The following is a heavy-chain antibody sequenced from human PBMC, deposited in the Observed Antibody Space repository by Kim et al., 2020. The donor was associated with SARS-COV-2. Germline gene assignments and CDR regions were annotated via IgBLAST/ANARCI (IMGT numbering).Heavy chain of an antibody. V-gene: IGHV3-23*01. D-gene: IGHD2-15*01. Sequence: GGSLRLSCTTSGFTFTGHAMSWVRQAPGKGLEWVSIIDGIAGTTYYVDSVQGRFSISRDDSKNTLFLHMSSLIADDTAAYSCLLCGWCWIW. J-gene: IGHJ3*02. CDR1: GFTFTGHA. CDR3: LLCGWCWI. CDR2: IDGIAGTT.